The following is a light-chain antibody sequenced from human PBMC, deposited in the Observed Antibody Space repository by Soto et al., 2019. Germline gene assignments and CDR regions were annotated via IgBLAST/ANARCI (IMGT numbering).Light chain of an antibody. V-gene: IGKV1-5*01. CDR1: QPVITS. CDR3: QQYSDYSAHGLT. J-gene: IGKJ4*01. CDR2: DAS. Sequence: DIQLTQSPSALSASIGERVTITCRASQPVITSLAWYQHKPGEAPKLLIYDASILQTGVPSRFSGYASGTEFTLTITSVQPDDFATYYCQQYSDYSAHGLTFGGGTNVYIK.